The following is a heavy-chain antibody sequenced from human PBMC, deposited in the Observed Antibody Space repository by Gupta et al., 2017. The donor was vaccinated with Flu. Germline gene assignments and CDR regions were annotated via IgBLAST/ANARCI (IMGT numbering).Heavy chain of an antibody. J-gene: IGHJ4*02. D-gene: IGHD2-15*01. Sequence: EVQLLESGGGLVQPGGSLRLSCAASGFTFSSYAMSWVRQAPGKGLEWVSAISGSGGSTYYADSVKGRFTISRDNSKNTLYLQMNSLRAEDTAVYYCAKDGTKDIVVVVAANYWGQGTLVTVSS. V-gene: IGHV3-23*01. CDR3: AKDGTKDIVVVVAANY. CDR2: ISGSGGST. CDR1: GFTFSSYA.